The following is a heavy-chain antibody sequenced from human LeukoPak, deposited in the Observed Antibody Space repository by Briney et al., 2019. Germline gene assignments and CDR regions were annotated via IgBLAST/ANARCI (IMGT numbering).Heavy chain of an antibody. CDR1: GYTFTGYY. D-gene: IGHD1-26*01. CDR2: INPDSGGT. Sequence: ASVKVSCKASGYTFTGYYMHWVRQAPGQGLEWMGWINPDSGGTNYAQNFQGRVIMTRDTSISTAYMELSRLRSDDTAVYYCAPIVGATSYYFDYWGQGTLVTVSS. CDR3: APIVGATSYYFDY. J-gene: IGHJ4*02. V-gene: IGHV1-2*02.